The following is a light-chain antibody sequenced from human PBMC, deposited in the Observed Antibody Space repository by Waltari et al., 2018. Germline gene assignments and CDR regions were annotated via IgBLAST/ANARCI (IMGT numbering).Light chain of an antibody. CDR1: SLRSFY. CDR2: GKN. V-gene: IGLV3-19*01. Sequence: SSDLTQDPAVSVVLGQTVRITCQGDSLRSFYGSWYQQKPGQAPVLVIYGKNSRPSGIPDRFSGSSSGNTISLTITGAQADDEADYYCNSRDSSGNPPYVFGAGTKVTVL. J-gene: IGLJ1*01. CDR3: NSRDSSGNPPYV.